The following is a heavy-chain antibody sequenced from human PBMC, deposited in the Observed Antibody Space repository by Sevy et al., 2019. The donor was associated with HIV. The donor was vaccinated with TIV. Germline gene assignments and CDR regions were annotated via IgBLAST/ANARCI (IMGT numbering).Heavy chain of an antibody. CDR2: ISYDGIIK. D-gene: IGHD6-19*01. Sequence: GGSLRLSCAASGFTFNTHAMHWVRQAPGKGLEWVALISYDGIIKYYADSVKGRLTISRDNSKNTLSLQMNSLRIEDTAVYYCAREGGSTSAWSPGNYWGQGTLVTVSS. V-gene: IGHV3-30*04. CDR3: AREGGSTSAWSPGNY. CDR1: GFTFNTHA. J-gene: IGHJ4*02.